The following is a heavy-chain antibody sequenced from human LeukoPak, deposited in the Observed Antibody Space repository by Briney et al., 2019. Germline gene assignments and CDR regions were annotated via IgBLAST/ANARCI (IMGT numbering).Heavy chain of an antibody. J-gene: IGHJ4*02. CDR3: ARDSPAAAGSDY. CDR1: GYTFTSYG. V-gene: IGHV1-18*01. CDR2: ISVYNGNT. D-gene: IGHD6-13*01. Sequence: ASVKVSCKASGYTFTSYGITWARQAPGQGLEGMGWISVYNGNTNYKQKFQGRATMTTDTSTSTASMELRSLRSDDTAVYYCARDSPAAAGSDYWGQGTLVTVSS.